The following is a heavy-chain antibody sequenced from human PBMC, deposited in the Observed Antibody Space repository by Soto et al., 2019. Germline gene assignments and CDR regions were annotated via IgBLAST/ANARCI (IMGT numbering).Heavy chain of an antibody. V-gene: IGHV4-39*01. CDR2: IYYSGST. D-gene: IGHD6-19*01. CDR3: ARHKADHWLTPFDS. J-gene: IGHJ4*02. CDR1: GGSISSSTYY. Sequence: QLQLQESGPGLVKPSETLSLTCTVSGGSISSSTYYWGWIRQPPGKGLEWIGSIYYSGSTYYNPSLKSRVTISVDTSKNQFSLKLTSATAADTAVFYCARHKADHWLTPFDSWGQGTLVTVSS.